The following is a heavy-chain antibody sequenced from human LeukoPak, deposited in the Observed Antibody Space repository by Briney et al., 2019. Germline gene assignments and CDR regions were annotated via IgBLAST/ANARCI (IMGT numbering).Heavy chain of an antibody. V-gene: IGHV3-30-3*01. J-gene: IGHJ6*02. CDR1: GFTFSSYA. CDR3: ARDVSDIVVVPAAMYYYYGMDV. CDR2: ISYDGSNK. Sequence: PGGSLRLSCAASGFTFSSYAMHWVRQAPGKGLEWVAVISYDGSNKYYADSVKGRFTISRDNSKNTLYLKMNSLRAEDTAVYYCARDVSDIVVVPAAMYYYYGMDVWGQGTTVTVSS. D-gene: IGHD2-2*01.